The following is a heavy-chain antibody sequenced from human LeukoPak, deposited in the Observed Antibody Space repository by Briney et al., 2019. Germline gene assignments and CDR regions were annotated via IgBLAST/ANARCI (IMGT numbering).Heavy chain of an antibody. CDR3: VRDYQFIQEV. D-gene: IGHD2-2*01. Sequence: GGSLRLSCVASGFTFSNYWMLWVRQAPGKGLMWVSPISTDGKSTRYAESVKGRFTISRDNAKNALYLQMDILRVEDTALYFCVRDYQFIQEVWGQGTTVTVSS. CDR1: GFTFSNYW. J-gene: IGHJ6*02. CDR2: ISTDGKST. V-gene: IGHV3-74*01.